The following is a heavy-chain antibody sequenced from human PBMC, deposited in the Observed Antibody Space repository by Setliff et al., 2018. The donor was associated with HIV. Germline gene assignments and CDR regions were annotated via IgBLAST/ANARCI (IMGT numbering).Heavy chain of an antibody. D-gene: IGHD6-19*01. CDR3: ARGRRSSGWYAHHDAFDI. V-gene: IGHV4-61*09. J-gene: IGHJ3*02. CDR1: GGSISSGSYY. CDR2: IYTSGST. Sequence: SETLSLTCTVSGGSISSGSYYWSWIRQPAGKGLEWIGHIYTSGSTNYNPSLKSRVTISVDTSTNQFSLKLSSVTAADTAVYYCARGRRSSGWYAHHDAFDIWGQGTMVTVSS.